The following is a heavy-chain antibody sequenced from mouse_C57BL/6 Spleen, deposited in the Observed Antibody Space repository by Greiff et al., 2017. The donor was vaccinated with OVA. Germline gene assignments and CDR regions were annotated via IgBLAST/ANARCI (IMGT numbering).Heavy chain of an antibody. V-gene: IGHV5-4*01. CDR1: GFTFSSYA. J-gene: IGHJ4*01. CDR3: AREGITVYAMDY. Sequence: EVQVVESGGGLVKPGGSLKLSCAASGFTFSSYAMSWVRQTPEKRLEWVATISDGGSYTYYPDNVKGRFTISRDNAKNNLYLQMSHLKSEDTAMYYCAREGITVYAMDYWGQGTSVTVSS. D-gene: IGHD1-3*01. CDR2: ISDGGSYT.